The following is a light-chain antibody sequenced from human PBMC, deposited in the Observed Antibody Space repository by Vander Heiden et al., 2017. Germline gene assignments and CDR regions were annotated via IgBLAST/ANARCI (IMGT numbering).Light chain of an antibody. CDR3: QQSYSTLYT. J-gene: IGKJ2*01. CDR1: QSISSY. CDR2: AAS. Sequence: DIQITQSPSSLSASVGDRVTITGRASQSISSYLNWYQQKPGTAPKLLIYAASSLQSGVPSRFSGSGSGTDFTLTISRLQPEDFATYYCQQSYSTLYTFGQGTKLEIK. V-gene: IGKV1-39*01.